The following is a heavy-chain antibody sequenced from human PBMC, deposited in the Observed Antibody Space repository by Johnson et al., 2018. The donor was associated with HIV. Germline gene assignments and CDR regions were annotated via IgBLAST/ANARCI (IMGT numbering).Heavy chain of an antibody. D-gene: IGHD6-13*01. J-gene: IGHJ3*01. V-gene: IGHV3-30*04. CDR3: ARQQLSRNVAFDV. CDR2: ISYDGGNK. Sequence: QVQLVESGGGVVQPGRSLRLSCAASGFTFSSYAMHWVRQAPGKGLEWVAVISYDGGNKYYADSVKGRFTISRYNSKNTLYLQMNSLRAEDTAVYYCARQQLSRNVAFDVWGQGTVVTVSS. CDR1: GFTFSSYA.